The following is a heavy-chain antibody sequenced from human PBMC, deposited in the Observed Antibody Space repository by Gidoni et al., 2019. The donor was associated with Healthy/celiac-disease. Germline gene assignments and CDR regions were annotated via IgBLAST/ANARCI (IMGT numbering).Heavy chain of an antibody. Sequence: QVQLVQSGAEVKKPGASVKVSCKASGYTFTSYAMHWVRQAPGQRLEWMGWINAGNSNTKYSQKFQGRVTITRDTSASTAYMELSSLRSEDTAVYYCARTFIAENIAAAGPYWYFDLWGRGTLVTVSS. J-gene: IGHJ2*01. V-gene: IGHV1-3*01. CDR3: ARTFIAENIAAAGPYWYFDL. D-gene: IGHD6-13*01. CDR1: GYTFTSYA. CDR2: INAGNSNT.